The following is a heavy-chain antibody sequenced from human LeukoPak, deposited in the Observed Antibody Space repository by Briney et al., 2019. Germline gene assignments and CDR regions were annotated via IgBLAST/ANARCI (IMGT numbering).Heavy chain of an antibody. Sequence: GASVKVSCKASGYTFTSYGISWVRQAPGQGLEWMGWISAYNGNTNYAQKLQGRVTMTTDTSTSTAYMELRSLRSDDTAVYYCASSRYSGTHLFYYYYMDVWGKGTTVTVSS. J-gene: IGHJ6*03. D-gene: IGHD1-26*01. CDR3: ASSRYSGTHLFYYYYMDV. V-gene: IGHV1-18*01. CDR1: GYTFTSYG. CDR2: ISAYNGNT.